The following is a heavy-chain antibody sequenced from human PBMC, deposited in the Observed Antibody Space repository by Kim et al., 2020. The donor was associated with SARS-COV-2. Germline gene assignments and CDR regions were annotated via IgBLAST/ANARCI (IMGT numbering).Heavy chain of an antibody. CDR2: INHSGST. V-gene: IGHV4-34*01. D-gene: IGHD2-2*01. CDR3: ARVVVVPAAMAGRVYYYYYGMDV. Sequence: SETLSLTCAVYGGSFSGYYWSWIRQPPGKGLEWIGEINHSGSTNYNPSLKSRVTISVDTSKNQFSLKLSSVTAADTAVYYCARVVVVPAAMAGRVYYYYYGMDVWGQGTTVTVSS. CDR1: GGSFSGYY. J-gene: IGHJ6*02.